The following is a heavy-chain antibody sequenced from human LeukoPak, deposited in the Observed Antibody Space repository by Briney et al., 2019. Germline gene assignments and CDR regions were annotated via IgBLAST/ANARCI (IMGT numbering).Heavy chain of an antibody. V-gene: IGHV1-18*01. CDR1: GYTFTSYG. CDR3: ARVMGCSGSSCPFDY. J-gene: IGHJ4*02. D-gene: IGHD2-15*01. Sequence: ASVKVSCKASGYTFTSYGISWVRQAPGQGLEWMGWISAYNGNTNYAQKLQGRVTMTTDTSTSTAYMELRSLRSDDTAVYYCARVMGCSGSSCPFDYWGQGTLVTVSS. CDR2: ISAYNGNT.